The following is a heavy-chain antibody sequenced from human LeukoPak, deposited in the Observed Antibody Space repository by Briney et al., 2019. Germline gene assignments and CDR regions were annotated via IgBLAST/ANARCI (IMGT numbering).Heavy chain of an antibody. CDR2: IYYNGST. CDR1: GGSISRFY. V-gene: IGHV4-59*12. CDR3: ASLLSGSLVRYYFDY. Sequence: SETLSLTCTVSGGSISRFYWSWIRQTPGKGLEWIGCIYYNGSTIYNPSLKSRLTMAVDTSKNQFSLRLSSVTAADTAVYYCASLLSGSLVRYYFDYWGQGTLVTVSS. J-gene: IGHJ4*02. D-gene: IGHD1-26*01.